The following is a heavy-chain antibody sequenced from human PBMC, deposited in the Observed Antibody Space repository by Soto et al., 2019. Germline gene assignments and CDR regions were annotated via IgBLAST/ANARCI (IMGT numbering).Heavy chain of an antibody. CDR3: ARVLFGRGNWFDP. CDR2: IYYSGST. J-gene: IGHJ5*02. CDR1: GGSISSYY. V-gene: IGHV4-59*01. Sequence: SETMSLTCTVSGGSISSYYWSWIRQPPGKGLEWIGYIYYSGSTNYNPSLKSRVTISVDTSKNQFSLKLSSVTAADTAVYYCARVLFGRGNWFDPWGQGTLVTVSS. D-gene: IGHD3-3*01.